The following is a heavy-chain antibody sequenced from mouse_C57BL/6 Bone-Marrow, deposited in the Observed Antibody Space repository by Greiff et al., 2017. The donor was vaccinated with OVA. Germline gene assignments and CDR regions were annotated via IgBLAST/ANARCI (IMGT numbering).Heavy chain of an antibody. V-gene: IGHV1-62-2*01. D-gene: IGHD2-3*01. CDR3: ARHEDYDGYYSYYFDY. Sequence: VKVVESGAELVKPGASVKLSCKASGYTFTEYTIHWVKQRSGQGLEWIGWFYPGSGSIKYNEKFKDKATLTADKSSSTVYMELSRLTSEDSAVYFCARHEDYDGYYSYYFDYWGQGTTLTVSS. J-gene: IGHJ2*01. CDR1: GYTFTEYT. CDR2: FYPGSGSI.